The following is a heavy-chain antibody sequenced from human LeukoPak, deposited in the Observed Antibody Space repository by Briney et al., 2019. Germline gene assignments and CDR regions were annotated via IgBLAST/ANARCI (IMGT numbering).Heavy chain of an antibody. CDR1: GLTFSSYW. V-gene: IGHV3-7*01. CDR3: ARDPGGAFFDY. CDR2: IKQDGSEK. D-gene: IGHD1-26*01. Sequence: GGSLRLSCAASGLTFSSYWMSWVRQAPGKGLEWVANIKQDGSEKYYVDSVKGRLTISRDNAKNSLYLQMNSLRAEDTAVYYCARDPGGAFFDYWGRGPLVTVSS. J-gene: IGHJ4*02.